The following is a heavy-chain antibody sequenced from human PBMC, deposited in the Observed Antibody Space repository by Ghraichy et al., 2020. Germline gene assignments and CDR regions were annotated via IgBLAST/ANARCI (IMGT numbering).Heavy chain of an antibody. V-gene: IGHV3-7*03. CDR3: ARSGSLSVMSDY. CDR2: IKPDGSDK. CDR1: GFTFSNYW. Sequence: GGSLRLSCAASGFTFSNYWMTWVRQAPGKGLEWVANIKPDGSDKYYVDSVKGRFTISRDNAKNSLYLQMNSLRAEDTAVYYCARSGSLSVMSDYWGQGTLVTVSS. D-gene: IGHD5/OR15-5a*01. J-gene: IGHJ4*02.